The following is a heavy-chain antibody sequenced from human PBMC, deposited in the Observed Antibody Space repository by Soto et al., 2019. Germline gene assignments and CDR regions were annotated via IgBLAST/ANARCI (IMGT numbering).Heavy chain of an antibody. D-gene: IGHD4-17*01. CDR3: ARAFMTTVTPSDY. J-gene: IGHJ4*02. CDR2: ISGTSGST. V-gene: IGHV3-23*01. CDR1: GFTFSNYV. Sequence: EVQLLESGGGLVQPGGSLRLSCAASGFTFSNYVMSWVRQAPGKGLEWVSAISGTSGSTYYADSVKGRFTISRDNSKDTLYLQMNSLRDEDTAVYYCARAFMTTVTPSDYWGQGTLVTVSS.